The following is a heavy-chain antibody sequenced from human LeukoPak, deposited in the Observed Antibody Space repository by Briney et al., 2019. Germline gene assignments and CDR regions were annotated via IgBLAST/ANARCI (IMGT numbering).Heavy chain of an antibody. CDR2: IYTSGST. D-gene: IGHD4/OR15-4a*01. Sequence: SETLSLTCTVSRGSLSGHYWNWIRQPAGDGLEGIGRIYTSGSTRYNASLESGVTMSVDTSKNQFSLDLTSVTAADTAVYYCARGRVPGAGNWFDPRGQGTLVIVSS. CDR1: RGSLSGHY. V-gene: IGHV4-4*07. J-gene: IGHJ5*02. CDR3: ARGRVPGAGNWFDP.